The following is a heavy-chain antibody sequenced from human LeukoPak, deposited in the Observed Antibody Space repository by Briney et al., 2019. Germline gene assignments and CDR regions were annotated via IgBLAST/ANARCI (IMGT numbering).Heavy chain of an antibody. V-gene: IGHV3-30*18. CDR1: GFTFSSYV. D-gene: IGHD2-15*01. CDR2: ISYDGSNK. J-gene: IGHJ4*02. CDR3: AKGVVVVAATPFDY. Sequence: GWSLRLSCAASGFTFSSYVMHWVRQAPGKGLEWVAVISYDGSNKHYADSVKGRFTISRDNSKNTMYLQMNSLRAEDTAVYYCAKGVVVVAATPFDYWGQGTLVTVSS.